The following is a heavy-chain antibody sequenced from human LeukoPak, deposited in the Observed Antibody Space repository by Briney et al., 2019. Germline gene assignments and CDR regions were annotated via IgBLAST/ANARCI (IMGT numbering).Heavy chain of an antibody. V-gene: IGHV4-38-2*02. J-gene: IGHJ4*02. D-gene: IGHD6-19*01. CDR1: GYSISSGYF. CDR3: ARKLGSVAGRFDY. Sequence: SETLSLTCTVSGYSISSGYFWGWIRQPPGKGLEWIGEINHSGSTNYNPSLKSRVTISVDTSKNQFSLKLSSVTAADTAVYYCARKLGSVAGRFDYWGQGTLVTVSS. CDR2: INHSGST.